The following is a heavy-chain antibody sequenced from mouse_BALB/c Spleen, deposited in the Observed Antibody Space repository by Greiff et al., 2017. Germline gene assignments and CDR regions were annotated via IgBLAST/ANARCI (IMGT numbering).Heavy chain of an antibody. J-gene: IGHJ4*01. D-gene: IGHD2-3*01. CDR2: ISSGGST. CDR1: GFTFSSYA. CDR3: ARGRDGYYEGAMDY. V-gene: IGHV5-6-5*01. Sequence: DVHLVESGGGLVKPGGSLKLSCAASGFTFSSYAMSWVRQTPEKRLEWVASISSGGSTYYPDSVKGRFTISRDNARNILYLQMSSLRSEDTAMYYCARGRDGYYEGAMDYWGQGTSVTVSS.